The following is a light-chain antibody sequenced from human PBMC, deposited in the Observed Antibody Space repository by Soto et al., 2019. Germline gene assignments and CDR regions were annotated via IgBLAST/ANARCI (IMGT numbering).Light chain of an antibody. CDR3: SSSTTSSTP. CDR1: GSDVGGYNY. J-gene: IGLJ1*01. V-gene: IGLV2-14*03. CDR2: DVS. Sequence: QSALTQPASVSGSPGQSIAFSCTGTGSDVGGYNYVSLFQHHPVKAPKVMMSDVSERPSGASNRFSGSKSGNTASLTISGLQAEDEADYYCSSSTTSSTPFGTGTKLTVL.